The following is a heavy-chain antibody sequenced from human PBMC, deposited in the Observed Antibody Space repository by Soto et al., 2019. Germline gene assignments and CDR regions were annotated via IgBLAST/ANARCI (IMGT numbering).Heavy chain of an antibody. CDR2: IYYSGST. V-gene: IGHV4-31*03. CDR1: GGSISSGGYY. CDR3: ARSRYGDYGGYYFDY. Sequence: QVQLQESGPGLVKPSQTLSLTCTVSGGSISSGGYYWSWIRQHPGKGLEWIGYIYYSGSTYYNPSLKSRVTISVDTSKNQFSRKLSSVTAADTSVYYCARSRYGDYGGYYFDYWGQGTLVTVSS. D-gene: IGHD4-17*01. J-gene: IGHJ4*02.